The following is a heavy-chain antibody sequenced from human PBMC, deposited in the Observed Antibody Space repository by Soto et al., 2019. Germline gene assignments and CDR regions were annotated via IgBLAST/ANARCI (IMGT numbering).Heavy chain of an antibody. V-gene: IGHV1-69*13. D-gene: IGHD1-1*01. CDR1: GGTFNTHA. J-gene: IGHJ6*02. CDR3: ARGPNWNARYYYYGMDV. Sequence: SVKVSCKTSGGTFNTHAISWVRQAPGHGFEWMGGIVPIYGIPSHAQKFQGRVTITADEPTTTVYMELSSLRSDDTAVYYCARGPNWNARYYYYGMDVWGQGTTVTVPS. CDR2: IVPIYGIP.